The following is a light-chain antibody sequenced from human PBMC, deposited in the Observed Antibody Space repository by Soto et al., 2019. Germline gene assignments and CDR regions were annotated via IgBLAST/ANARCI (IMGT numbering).Light chain of an antibody. CDR1: SSDVGGYNY. CDR3: SSYTSSSTVV. J-gene: IGLJ2*01. CDR2: DVS. V-gene: IGLV2-14*01. Sequence: QSALTQPXSVSGSPGQXITISCTGTSSDVGGYNYVSWYQQHPGKAPKLMIYDVSNRPSGVSNRFSGSKSGNXXXXXISGLXXEDXADYXXSSYTSSSTVVFXXXXXXTVL.